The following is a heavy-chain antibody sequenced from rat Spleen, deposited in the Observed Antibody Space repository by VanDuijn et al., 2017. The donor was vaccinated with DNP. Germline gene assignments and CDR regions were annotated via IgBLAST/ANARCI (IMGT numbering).Heavy chain of an antibody. Sequence: EVQLQESGPGLVKPSQSLSLTCSVTGYSITSNYWAWIRKFPGNKMEWMGYISYSGYTGYNPSLKSRISITRDTSKNQFFLQLNSVTTEDTATYYCARGAGSPYWYFDFWGPGTMVTVSS. D-gene: IGHD5-1*01. V-gene: IGHV3-1*01. CDR2: ISYSGYT. CDR1: GYSITSNY. CDR3: ARGAGSPYWYFDF. J-gene: IGHJ1*01.